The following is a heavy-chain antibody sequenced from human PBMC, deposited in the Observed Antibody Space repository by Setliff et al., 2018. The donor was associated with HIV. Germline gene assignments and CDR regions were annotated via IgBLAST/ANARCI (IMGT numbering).Heavy chain of an antibody. CDR2: IYHSGSI. Sequence: PSETLSLTCAVSGYSISSGYYWGWIRQPPGKGLEWIGSIYHSGSIYYNPSLKSRVTISVDTSKNQFSLKLSSVTAADTAVYYCARMYSGYDWSPAGARTRYFDYWGQGTLVNVSS. J-gene: IGHJ4*02. CDR3: ARMYSGYDWSPAGARTRYFDY. V-gene: IGHV4-38-2*01. CDR1: GYSISSGYY. D-gene: IGHD5-12*01.